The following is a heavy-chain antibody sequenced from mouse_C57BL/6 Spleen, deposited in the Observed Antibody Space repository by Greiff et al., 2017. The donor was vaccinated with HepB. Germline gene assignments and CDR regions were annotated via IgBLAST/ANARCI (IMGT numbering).Heavy chain of an antibody. CDR3: ARHPGYDYDDPYWYFDV. V-gene: IGHV5-12*01. J-gene: IGHJ1*03. CDR2: ISNGGGST. Sequence: EVKLVESGGGLVQPGGSLKLSCAASGFTFSDYYMYWVRQTPEKRLEWVAYISNGGGSTYYPDTVKGRFTISRDNAKNTLYLQMSRLNSEDTAMYYCARHPGYDYDDPYWYFDVWGTGTTVTVSS. D-gene: IGHD2-4*01. CDR1: GFTFSDYY.